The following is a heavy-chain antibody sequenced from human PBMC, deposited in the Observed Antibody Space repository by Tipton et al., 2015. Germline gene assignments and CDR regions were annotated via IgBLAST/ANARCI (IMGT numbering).Heavy chain of an antibody. J-gene: IGHJ6*02. CDR2: IYHSGNT. CDR1: GASLSGGTYY. D-gene: IGHD5-24*01. CDR3: ARDLEHGMDV. Sequence: TLSLTCTVSGASLSGGTYYWSWIRQPPGKALEWIGYIYHSGNTYYNPSLESRVTISVDTSKNQFSLKLNSLTAADTAVYYCARDLEHGMDVWGQGTTVTVSS. V-gene: IGHV4-61*01.